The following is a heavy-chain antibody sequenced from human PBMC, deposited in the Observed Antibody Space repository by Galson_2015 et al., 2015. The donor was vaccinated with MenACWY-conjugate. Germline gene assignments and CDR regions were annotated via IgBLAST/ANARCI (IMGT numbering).Heavy chain of an antibody. V-gene: IGHV4-34*01. CDR2: VNENGGA. CDR3: ARASGYDYLWGDYRFRALDV. CDR1: GGSFSDYF. Sequence: LSLTCVVSGGSFSDYFWTWIRQPAGKGLEWIGEVNENGGATYSPSLKSRVSISLDTSKSHVSLRLTSVTAADTAVYYCARASGYDYLWGDYRFRALDVWGQGTMAIVSS. D-gene: IGHD3-16*02. J-gene: IGHJ3*01.